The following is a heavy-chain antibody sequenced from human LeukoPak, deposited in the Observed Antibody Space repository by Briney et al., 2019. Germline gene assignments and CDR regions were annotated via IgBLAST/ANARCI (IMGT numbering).Heavy chain of an antibody. CDR3: ARVEDYYGGTSLLDYYGMDV. V-gene: IGHV4-38-2*02. CDR1: GYSISSGYC. D-gene: IGHD4-23*01. Sequence: SETLSLTCTVSGYSISSGYCWGWIRQPPGKGLEWIGSIYHSGSTYYNPSLKSRVTISVDTSKNQFSLKLSSVTAADTAVYYCARVEDYYGGTSLLDYYGMDVRGQGTTVTVSS. CDR2: IYHSGST. J-gene: IGHJ6*02.